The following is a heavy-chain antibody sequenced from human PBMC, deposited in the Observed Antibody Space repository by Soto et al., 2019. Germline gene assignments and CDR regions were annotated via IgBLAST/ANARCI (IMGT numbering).Heavy chain of an antibody. Sequence: GGSLRLSCAASGFTFSSYAMHWVRQAPGKGLEWVAVISYDGSNKYYADSVKGRFTISRDNSKNTLYLQMNSLRAEDTAVYYCARDRFWSGYSPYYYGMDVWGQGTTVTVSS. J-gene: IGHJ6*02. CDR2: ISYDGSNK. CDR3: ARDRFWSGYSPYYYGMDV. CDR1: GFTFSSYA. D-gene: IGHD3-3*01. V-gene: IGHV3-30-3*01.